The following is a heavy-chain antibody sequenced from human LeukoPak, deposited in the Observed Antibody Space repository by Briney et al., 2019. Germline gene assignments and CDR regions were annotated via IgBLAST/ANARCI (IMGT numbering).Heavy chain of an antibody. CDR2: IYYIGST. CDR1: GGSIRSSSYY. D-gene: IGHD1-1*01. V-gene: IGHV4-39*07. CDR3: ARDTNYYYMDV. J-gene: IGHJ6*03. Sequence: SETLSLTCTVSGGSIRSSSYYWGWIRQPPGKGLEWIGSIYYIGSTYYNPSLKSRVTISVDTSKNQFYLKLSSVTAADTAVYYCARDTNYYYMDVWGKGTTVTVSS.